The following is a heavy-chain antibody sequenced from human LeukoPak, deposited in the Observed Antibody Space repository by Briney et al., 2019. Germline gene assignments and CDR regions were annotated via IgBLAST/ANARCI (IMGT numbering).Heavy chain of an antibody. J-gene: IGHJ4*02. V-gene: IGHV3-74*01. CDR2: INSGGSDT. CDR3: ARVGVFEAAAGQSDY. Sequence: AGGSLRLSCAASGFTFSSYWMHWVRQAPGKGLVWVSRINSGGSDTTYADSVKGRFTISRDNAKNTLYLQMNSLRAEDTAMYYCARVGVFEAAAGQSDYWGQGTLVTVSS. CDR1: GFTFSSYW. D-gene: IGHD6-13*01.